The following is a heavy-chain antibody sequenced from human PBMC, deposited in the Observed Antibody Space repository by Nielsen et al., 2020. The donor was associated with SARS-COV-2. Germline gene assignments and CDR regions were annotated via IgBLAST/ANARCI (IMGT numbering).Heavy chain of an antibody. J-gene: IGHJ6*03. V-gene: IGHV3-48*02. CDR2: CRMSDGAT. Sequence: ESLKISCPASGFPLRAYELDWVRQVPGRRLEGRAHCRMSDGATQLADSVRGQFTISRDNAKNSLYLQMNSLRDEDTAVYFCAKELEVCCHYMDVWGKGTTVTVSS. CDR3: AKELEVCCHYMDV. D-gene: IGHD5/OR15-5a*01. CDR1: GFPLRAYE.